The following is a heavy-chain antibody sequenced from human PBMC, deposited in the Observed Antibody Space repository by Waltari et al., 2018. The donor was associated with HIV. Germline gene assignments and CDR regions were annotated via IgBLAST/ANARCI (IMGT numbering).Heavy chain of an antibody. D-gene: IGHD3-10*01. Sequence: QLQLQESGPGLVKPSETLSLTCTVSGGSISSSSYYWGWIRQPPGQGLEWIGSIYYSGSTYYNPSLKSRVTISVDTSKNQFSLKLSSVTAADTAVYYCARVTYYYGSGSYYEYFQHWGQGTLVTVSS. CDR3: ARVTYYYGSGSYYEYFQH. V-gene: IGHV4-39*01. CDR2: IYYSGST. CDR1: GGSISSSSYY. J-gene: IGHJ1*01.